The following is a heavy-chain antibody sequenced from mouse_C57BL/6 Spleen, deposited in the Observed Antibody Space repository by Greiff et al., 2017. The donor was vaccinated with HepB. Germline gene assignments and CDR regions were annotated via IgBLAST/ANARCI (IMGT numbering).Heavy chain of an antibody. Sequence: QVQLQQSGAELVRPGASVTLSCKASGYTFTDYGMHWVKQTPVHGLEWIGAIDPETGGTAYNQKFKGKAILTADKSSSTAYMELRSLTSEDSAVYYCSRGDSNYRYWYFDVWGTGTTVTVSS. CDR3: SRGDSNYRYWYFDV. D-gene: IGHD2-5*01. CDR2: IDPETGGT. J-gene: IGHJ1*03. V-gene: IGHV1-15*01. CDR1: GYTFTDYG.